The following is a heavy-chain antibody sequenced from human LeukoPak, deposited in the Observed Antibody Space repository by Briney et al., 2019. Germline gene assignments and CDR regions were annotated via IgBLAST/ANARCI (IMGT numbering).Heavy chain of an antibody. CDR3: ARYPNGDYIGAFDM. CDR2: IRGGGTSE. CDR1: GFTFSAYA. V-gene: IGHV3-23*01. Sequence: PGGSLRLSCTASGFTFSAYAMMWVRQAPGKGPEWVSAIRGGGTSEFYADSVKGRFRISRDNSKDTLFLQMNSLRAEDTAVYYCARYPNGDYIGAFDMGGPGTMVTVSS. J-gene: IGHJ3*02. D-gene: IGHD4-17*01.